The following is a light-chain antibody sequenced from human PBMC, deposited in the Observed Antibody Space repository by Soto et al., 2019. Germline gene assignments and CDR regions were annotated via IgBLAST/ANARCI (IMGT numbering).Light chain of an antibody. J-gene: IGKJ4*01. CDR3: QQYNSYSALT. CDR1: QSISHW. Sequence: DIQMTQSPSTLSASVGDRVTITCRASQSISHWLAWYQQKPGTAPKLLMYDATSLQSGVPSRFSGSGSGTKFTLTISSLQPDDFATYYCQQYNSYSALTFGGGTKV. CDR2: DAT. V-gene: IGKV1-5*01.